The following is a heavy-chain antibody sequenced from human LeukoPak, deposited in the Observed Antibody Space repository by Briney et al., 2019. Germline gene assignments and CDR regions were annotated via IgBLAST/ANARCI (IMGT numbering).Heavy chain of an antibody. Sequence: ASVKVSCKASGYTFTSYGISWVRQAPGQGLEWMGWISAYNGNTNYAQKLQGRVTMTTDTSTSTAYMELRSLRSDDTAVYYCARGFRITMVRGVMWGYYFDYWGQGTLVTVSS. V-gene: IGHV1-18*01. CDR1: GYTFTSYG. D-gene: IGHD3-10*01. CDR3: ARGFRITMVRGVMWGYYFDY. J-gene: IGHJ4*02. CDR2: ISAYNGNT.